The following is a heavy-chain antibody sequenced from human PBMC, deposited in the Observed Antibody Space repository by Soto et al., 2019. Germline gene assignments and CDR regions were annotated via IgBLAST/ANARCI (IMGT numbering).Heavy chain of an antibody. Sequence: QITLKESGPTLVKPTQTLTLTCTFSGFSLSTTGVGVGWIRQPPGKALEWLALIFWDDDKRYSPSLKSRLTIPQDPSKTQVVLTMTNMDPVDTATYYCANSPYYYDRSGYYRAFDYWGQGTLVTVSS. V-gene: IGHV2-5*02. D-gene: IGHD3-22*01. CDR2: IFWDDDK. CDR1: GFSLSTTGVG. J-gene: IGHJ4*02. CDR3: ANSPYYYDRSGYYRAFDY.